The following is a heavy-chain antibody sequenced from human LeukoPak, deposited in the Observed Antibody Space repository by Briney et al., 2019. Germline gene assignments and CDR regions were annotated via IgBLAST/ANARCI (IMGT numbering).Heavy chain of an antibody. D-gene: IGHD2-21*01. V-gene: IGHV3-30*04. Sequence: GGSLRLSCAASGFTFSSYAMSWVRQAPGKGLEWVAVISYDGSNKYYADSVKGRFTISRDNSKNTLYLQMNSLRAEDTAVYYCARDSQNIVVVFHFDYWGQGTLVTVSS. CDR3: ARDSQNIVVVFHFDY. CDR1: GFTFSSYA. J-gene: IGHJ4*02. CDR2: ISYDGSNK.